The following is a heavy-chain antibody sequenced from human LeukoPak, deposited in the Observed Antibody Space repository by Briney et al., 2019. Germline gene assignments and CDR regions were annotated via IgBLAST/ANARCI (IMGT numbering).Heavy chain of an antibody. D-gene: IGHD1-26*01. Sequence: ASVKVSCKVSGYTLTELSMHWVRQAPGKGLEWMGGFDPEDGETIYAQKFQGSVTMTEDTSTDTAYMELSSLRSEDTAVYYCATLDHAESSGELLDYWGQGTLVTVSS. CDR2: FDPEDGET. V-gene: IGHV1-24*01. J-gene: IGHJ4*02. CDR1: GYTLTELS. CDR3: ATLDHAESSGELLDY.